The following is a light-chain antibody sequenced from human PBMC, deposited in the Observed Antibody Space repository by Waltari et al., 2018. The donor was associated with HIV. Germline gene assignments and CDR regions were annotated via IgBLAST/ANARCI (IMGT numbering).Light chain of an antibody. J-gene: IGKJ3*01. CDR3: QQYGSSPQVT. CDR2: GAS. CDR1: QSVSSSY. V-gene: IGKV3-20*01. Sequence: EIVLTQSPGTLSLSPGERATLSCRASQSVSSSYLAWYQQKPGQAPRLLIHGASSRATGIPDRFSGSGSGTDFTLTISRLEPEDFAVYYCQQYGSSPQVTFGPGTKVDSK.